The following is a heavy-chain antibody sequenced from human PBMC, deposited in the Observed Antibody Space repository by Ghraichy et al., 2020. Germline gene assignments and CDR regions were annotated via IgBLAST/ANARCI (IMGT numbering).Heavy chain of an antibody. CDR3: AKDTPYRSSWLDV. D-gene: IGHD6-13*01. CDR2: ISAFSGDT. Sequence: ASVKVSCKASGYTFNNYAISWVRQAPGQGPEWMGWISAFSGDTKYAQKFQGRVTMTKDRSASTATMELRNLRSDDTAVYYCAKDTPYRSSWLDVWGQGTLVAVS. V-gene: IGHV1-18*01. CDR1: GYTFNNYA. J-gene: IGHJ4*02.